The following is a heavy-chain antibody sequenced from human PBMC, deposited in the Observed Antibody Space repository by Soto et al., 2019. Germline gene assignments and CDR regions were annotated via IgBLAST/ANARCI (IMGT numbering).Heavy chain of an antibody. CDR1: GYTFTSYA. Sequence: ASVKVSCKASGYTFTSYAMHWVRQAPGQRLERMGWINAGNGNTKYSQKFQGRVTITRDTSASTAYMELSSLRSEDTAVYYCASNATASAYPFDYWGQGPLVTVSS. J-gene: IGHJ4*02. CDR2: INAGNGNT. D-gene: IGHD4-17*01. V-gene: IGHV1-3*01. CDR3: ASNATASAYPFDY.